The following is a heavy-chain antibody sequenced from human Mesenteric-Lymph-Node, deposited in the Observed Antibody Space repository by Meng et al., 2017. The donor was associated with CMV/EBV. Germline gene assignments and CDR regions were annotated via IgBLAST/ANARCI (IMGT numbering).Heavy chain of an antibody. D-gene: IGHD4-17*01. V-gene: IGHV3-23*03. CDR1: GFTFSNYA. Sequence: GESLKISCAASGFTFSNYALNWVRQAPGKGLEWVSIIFSSGNSVTSTFYADSVKGRFTISRDNSKNTLYLQMNSLRAEDTAVYYCAKGNRRLRRLGDWFDPWGQGTLVTVSS. CDR3: AKGNRRLRRLGDWFDP. CDR2: IFSSGNSVTST. J-gene: IGHJ5*02.